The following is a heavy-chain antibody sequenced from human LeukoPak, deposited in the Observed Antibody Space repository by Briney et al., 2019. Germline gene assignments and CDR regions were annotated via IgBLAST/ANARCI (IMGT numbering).Heavy chain of an antibody. CDR2: INPSGGST. CDR3: ARDAPSAVAGYDAFDI. J-gene: IGHJ3*02. D-gene: IGHD6-19*01. Sequence: ASVKVSCKASGYTFTGYYMHWVRQAPGQGLEWMGIINPSGGSTSYAQKFQGRVTMTRGTSTSTVYMELNSLRSEDTAVYYCARDAPSAVAGYDAFDIWGQGTMVTVSS. V-gene: IGHV1-46*01. CDR1: GYTFTGYY.